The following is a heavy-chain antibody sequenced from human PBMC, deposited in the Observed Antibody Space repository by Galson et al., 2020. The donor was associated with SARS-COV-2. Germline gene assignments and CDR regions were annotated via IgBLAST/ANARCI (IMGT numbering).Heavy chain of an antibody. Sequence: GESLKISCLASGFTFSSYWMSWVRQAPGKGLEWAASVKEDGSEKYYVDSVRGRFIISRDNAKNSLFLQMNSLRAEDSAVYYCARVLNHDYYDSSGYRPLENWFDPWGQGTLVTVSS. CDR1: GFTFSSYW. CDR2: VKEDGSEK. D-gene: IGHD3-22*01. J-gene: IGHJ5*02. CDR3: ARVLNHDYYDSSGYRPLENWFDP. V-gene: IGHV3-7*01.